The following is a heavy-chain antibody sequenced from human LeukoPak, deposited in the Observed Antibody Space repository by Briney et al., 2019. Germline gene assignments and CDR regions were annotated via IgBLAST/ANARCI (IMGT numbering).Heavy chain of an antibody. J-gene: IGHJ4*02. V-gene: IGHV3-30*03. CDR2: ISYDGSNK. Sequence: GGSLRLSCAASGFTFSSYWMSWVRQAPGKGLEWVAVISYDGSNKYYADSVKGRFTISRDNSKNTLYLQMNSLRAEDTAVYYCARGHRRIVAARSYYFDYWGQGTLVTVSS. CDR1: GFTFSSYW. CDR3: ARGHRRIVAARSYYFDY. D-gene: IGHD6-6*01.